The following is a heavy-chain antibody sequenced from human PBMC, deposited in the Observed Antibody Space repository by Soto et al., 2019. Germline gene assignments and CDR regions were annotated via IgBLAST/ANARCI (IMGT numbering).Heavy chain of an antibody. Sequence: PVGSLRLSCEASGFIFSDHAMSWVRQAPGQGLEWMGWISAYNGNTNYAQKLQGRVTMTTDTSTSTAYMELRSLRSDDTAVYYCARAVITIFASWLDPWGQGTLVTVSS. D-gene: IGHD3-3*01. CDR3: ARAVITIFASWLDP. V-gene: IGHV1-18*01. CDR2: ISAYNGNT. CDR1: GFIFSDHA. J-gene: IGHJ5*02.